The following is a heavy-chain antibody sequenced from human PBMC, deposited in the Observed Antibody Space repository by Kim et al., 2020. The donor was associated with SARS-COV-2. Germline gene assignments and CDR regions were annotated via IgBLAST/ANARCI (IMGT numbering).Heavy chain of an antibody. J-gene: IGHJ5*02. V-gene: IGHV4-34*01. CDR3: ARAGAVAGRTVYNWFDP. CDR2: INQGGST. D-gene: IGHD6-19*01. Sequence: SETLSLTCAVYRGSFSGYFWSWIRQPPGKGLEWIGEINQGGSTNYNPSLKSRVTISVDTSKTQFSLNLRSVTAADTAVYYCARAGAVAGRTVYNWFDPWGQGTLVTVSS. CDR1: RGSFSGYF.